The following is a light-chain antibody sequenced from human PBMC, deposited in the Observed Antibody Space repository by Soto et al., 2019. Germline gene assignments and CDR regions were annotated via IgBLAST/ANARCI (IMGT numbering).Light chain of an antibody. Sequence: ETVLTQSPGTLSLSPGERATLSCRASRSFSSSFFAWFQQQPGLAPRLLIYGASSRAPGITDRFSGSGSGTDFTLSISRLEPEDFAVYYCHQYGNSPYTFGQGTKLEIK. CDR3: HQYGNSPYT. V-gene: IGKV3-20*01. CDR2: GAS. J-gene: IGKJ2*01. CDR1: RSFSSSF.